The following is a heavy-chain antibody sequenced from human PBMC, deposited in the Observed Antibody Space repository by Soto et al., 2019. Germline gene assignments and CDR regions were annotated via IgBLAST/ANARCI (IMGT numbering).Heavy chain of an antibody. CDR2: FDPEDGET. Sequence: ASVKVSCKVSGYTLTELSMHWVRQAPGKGLEWMGGFDPEDGETIYAQKFQGRVTMTEDTSTDTAYMELSSLRSEDTAVYYCATDLKNSRYCSGGSCYYYYYYGMDVWGQGTTVTVSS. CDR1: GYTLTELS. J-gene: IGHJ6*02. D-gene: IGHD2-15*01. CDR3: ATDLKNSRYCSGGSCYYYYYYGMDV. V-gene: IGHV1-24*01.